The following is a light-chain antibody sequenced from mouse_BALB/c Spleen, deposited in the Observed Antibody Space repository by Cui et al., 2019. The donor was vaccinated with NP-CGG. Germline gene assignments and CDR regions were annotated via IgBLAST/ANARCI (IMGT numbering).Light chain of an antibody. CDR2: GTN. J-gene: IGLJ1*01. V-gene: IGLV1*01. Sequence: VVTQEFALTTSPGEIVTLTCRSSTGAVTTSNYANWVQEKPDHLFTGLIGGTNNRAPGVPARFSGSLIGDKAALTITGAQTEDEAIYFCALWYSNHWVFGGGTKLTVL. CDR3: ALWYSNHWV. CDR1: TGAVTTSNY.